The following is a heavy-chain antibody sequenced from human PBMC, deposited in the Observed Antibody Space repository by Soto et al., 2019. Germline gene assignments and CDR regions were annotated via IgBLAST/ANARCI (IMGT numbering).Heavy chain of an antibody. Sequence: EVQLLESGGGLVQPGGSLRLYCEASGFTFSSYAVSWVRQAPGKGLEWVSAISGSGGSTYYADSVKGRFTISRDNSKNTVLLPLNRLRAEDTAIYYCAKTGHMVLVPADKNWPDSWRQGTLITVSS. CDR3: AKTGHMVLVPADKNWPDS. V-gene: IGHV3-23*01. D-gene: IGHD2-2*01. CDR2: ISGSGGST. CDR1: GFTFSSYA. J-gene: IGHJ5*01.